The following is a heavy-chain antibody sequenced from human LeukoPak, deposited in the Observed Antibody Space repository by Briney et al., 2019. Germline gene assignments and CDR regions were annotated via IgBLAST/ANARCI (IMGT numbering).Heavy chain of an antibody. CDR3: AKAYGQTGTNH. D-gene: IGHD1-1*01. Sequence: GGSLRLSCAASGFTFSSYAMHWVRQAPGKGLEWVAVISYDGSNKYYADSVKGRFTISRDNAKNSLYLQMNSLRAEDTALYYCAKAYGQTGTNHWGQGTLVTVSS. CDR2: ISYDGSNK. CDR1: GFTFSSYA. V-gene: IGHV3-30-3*01. J-gene: IGHJ5*02.